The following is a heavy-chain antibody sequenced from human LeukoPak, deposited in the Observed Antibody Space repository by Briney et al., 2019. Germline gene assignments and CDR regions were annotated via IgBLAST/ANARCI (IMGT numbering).Heavy chain of an antibody. D-gene: IGHD3-9*01. CDR3: ARVGHYDILTGYIPDAFDI. V-gene: IGHV4-59*01. Sequence: PSETLSLTCTVPGGSISSYYWSWIRQPPGKGLEWIGYIYYSGSTNYHPSLKNRVTISVDTSKNQFSLKLSSVTAADTAVYYCARVGHYDILTGYIPDAFDIWGQGTMVTVSS. CDR1: GGSISSYY. J-gene: IGHJ3*02. CDR2: IYYSGST.